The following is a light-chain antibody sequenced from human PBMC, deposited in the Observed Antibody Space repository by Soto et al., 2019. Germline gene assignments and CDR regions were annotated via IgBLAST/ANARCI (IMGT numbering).Light chain of an antibody. V-gene: IGKV3-20*01. Sequence: EIVLTQSPVTLSLSPGERATLSCRASQSVSSSYLAWYQQKPGQAPRLLIYGASSRATGIPDRFSGSGSGTEFTLTISSLQPDDFATYYCQQYNVYSWTFGQGTKVDI. J-gene: IGKJ1*01. CDR1: QSVSSSY. CDR3: QQYNVYSWT. CDR2: GAS.